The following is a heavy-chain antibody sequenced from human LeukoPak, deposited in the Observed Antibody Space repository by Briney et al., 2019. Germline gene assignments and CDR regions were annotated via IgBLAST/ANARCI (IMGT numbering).Heavy chain of an antibody. D-gene: IGHD3-16*01. V-gene: IGHV1-3*01. CDR3: ARDPGRTGDLLYFDY. J-gene: IGHJ4*02. CDR2: INAGNGNT. CDR1: GYTFTSYA. Sequence: ASVKVSCKASGYTFTSYAMHWVRQAPGQRLEWMGWINAGNGNTKYSQKFQGRVTITRDTSASTAYMELSSLRSEDTAVYYCARDPGRTGDLLYFDYWGQGTLVTVSS.